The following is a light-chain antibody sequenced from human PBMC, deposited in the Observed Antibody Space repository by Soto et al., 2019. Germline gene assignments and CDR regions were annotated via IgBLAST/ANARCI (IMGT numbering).Light chain of an antibody. CDR1: QSVSSSY. CDR2: GAS. CDR3: QQYGSSHRT. J-gene: IGKJ1*01. V-gene: IGKV3-20*01. Sequence: EIVLTQSPGTLSLSPGERATLSCRASQSVSSSYLAWYQQKPGQAPRLLIYGASSRATGIPDRFSGSGSGTDFTLTISRLEPEDFEVYYCQQYGSSHRTLAQGTNVDIK.